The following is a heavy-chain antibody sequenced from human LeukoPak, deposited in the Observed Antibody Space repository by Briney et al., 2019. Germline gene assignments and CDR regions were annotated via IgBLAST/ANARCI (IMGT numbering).Heavy chain of an antibody. CDR3: ASIGFGIAAAGTQGEY. J-gene: IGHJ4*02. Sequence: SETLSLTCTVSGGSISSSSTCWGWSRQHPVKGLEWTGRIYYSESTYYNPSLTTGVTISVDTSKNQFSLKLSSVTAADTAVHYCASIGFGIAAAGTQGEYWGQGTLVTVSS. D-gene: IGHD6-13*01. CDR1: GGSISSSSTC. CDR2: IYYSEST. V-gene: IGHV4-39*07.